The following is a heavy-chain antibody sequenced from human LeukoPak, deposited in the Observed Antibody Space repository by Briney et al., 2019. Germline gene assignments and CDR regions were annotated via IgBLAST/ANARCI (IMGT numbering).Heavy chain of an antibody. CDR2: INNDGSST. CDR3: ARVRSAAAVDY. V-gene: IGHV3-74*01. Sequence: GGSLRLSCAASGFTFSSYWMHWVRQAPGRGLVWVSRINNDGSSTSYADSVKGRFTISRDNAKNTLHLQMNSLRAEDTAVYYCARVRSAAAVDYWGQGTPATVSS. J-gene: IGHJ4*02. CDR1: GFTFSSYW.